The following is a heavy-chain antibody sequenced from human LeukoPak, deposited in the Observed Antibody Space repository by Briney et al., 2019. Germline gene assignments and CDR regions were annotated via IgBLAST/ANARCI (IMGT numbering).Heavy chain of an antibody. CDR2: ISGSGDST. D-gene: IGHD2-15*01. CDR3: AKDDRSVVVIAARN. V-gene: IGHV3-23*01. J-gene: IGHJ4*02. Sequence: SGGSLRLSCAASGFTFSTYAMSWVRQAPGKGLEWVSVISGSGDSTYYADSVKGRFSISRDNSKNTLYLQMNSLRVEDTAVYYCAKDDRSVVVIAARNWGQGTLVTVSS. CDR1: GFTFSTYA.